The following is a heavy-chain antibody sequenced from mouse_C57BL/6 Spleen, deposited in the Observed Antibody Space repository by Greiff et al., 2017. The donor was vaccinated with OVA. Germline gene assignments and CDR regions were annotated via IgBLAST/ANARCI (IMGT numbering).Heavy chain of an antibody. D-gene: IGHD2-4*01. CDR2: FYPGSGSI. Sequence: VMLVESGAELVKPGASVKLSCKASGYTFTEYTIHWVKQRSGQGLEWIGWFYPGSGSIKYNEKFKDKATLTADKSSSTVYMELSRLTSEDSAVYFCARHEGVYYDYPYAMDYWGQGTSVTVSS. J-gene: IGHJ4*01. CDR1: GYTFTEYT. CDR3: ARHEGVYYDYPYAMDY. V-gene: IGHV1-62-2*01.